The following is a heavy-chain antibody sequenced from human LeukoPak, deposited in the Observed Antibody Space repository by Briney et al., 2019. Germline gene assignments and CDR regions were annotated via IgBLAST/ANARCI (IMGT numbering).Heavy chain of an antibody. CDR2: IYHSEST. V-gene: IGHV4-38-2*02. CDR1: GYSISSGYY. Sequence: SETLSLTCAVSGYSISSGYYWGWIRQPPGKGLEWIGSIYHSESTYYNPSLKSRVTISVDTSKNQFSLKLSSVTAADTAVYYCARDLIRITIFGVVITNWFDPWGQGTLVTVSP. J-gene: IGHJ5*02. D-gene: IGHD3-3*01. CDR3: ARDLIRITIFGVVITNWFDP.